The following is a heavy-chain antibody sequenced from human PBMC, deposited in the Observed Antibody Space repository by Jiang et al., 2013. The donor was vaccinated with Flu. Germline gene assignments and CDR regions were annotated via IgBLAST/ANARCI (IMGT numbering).Heavy chain of an antibody. D-gene: IGHD3-3*01. CDR3: AHAGDFWNGYLSANWFDP. Sequence: TQTLTLTCTFSGFSLSTSGVGVGWIRQPPGEALEWLALIYWDDGQHYSPSLKSRLTITKDTSKNQVVLTMTNMDPVDTATYYCAHAGDFWNGYLSANWFDPWGQGTLVTVSS. CDR2: IYWDDGQ. V-gene: IGHV2-5*02. CDR1: GFSLSTSGVG. J-gene: IGHJ5*02.